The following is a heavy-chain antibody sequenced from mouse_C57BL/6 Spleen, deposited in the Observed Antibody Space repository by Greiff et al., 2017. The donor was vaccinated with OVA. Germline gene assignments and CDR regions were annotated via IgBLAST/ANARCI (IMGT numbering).Heavy chain of an antibody. CDR2: ISSGSSTI. D-gene: IGHD1-1*01. V-gene: IGHV5-17*01. Sequence: DVKLVESGGGLVKPGGSLKLSCAASGFTFSDYGMHWVRQAPEKGLEWVAYISSGSSTIYYADTVKGRFTISRDNAKNTLFLQMTSLRSEDTAMYYCAGRVYYYGSSYEDAMDYWGQGTSVTVSS. J-gene: IGHJ4*01. CDR1: GFTFSDYG. CDR3: AGRVYYYGSSYEDAMDY.